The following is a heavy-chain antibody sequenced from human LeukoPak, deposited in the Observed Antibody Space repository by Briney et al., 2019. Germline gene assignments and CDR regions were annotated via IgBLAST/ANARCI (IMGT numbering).Heavy chain of an antibody. J-gene: IGHJ4*02. Sequence: GGSLRLSCAASGFSFSSYEMNWVRQAPGKGLEWVSYISSSGITIYYADSVKGRFTISRDNAKNSLYLQMNGLRAEDTALYYCARDLPPQSYYYGSGSPYDYWGQGTLVTVSS. CDR2: ISSSGITI. CDR1: GFSFSSYE. D-gene: IGHD3-10*01. CDR3: ARDLPPQSYYYGSGSPYDY. V-gene: IGHV3-48*03.